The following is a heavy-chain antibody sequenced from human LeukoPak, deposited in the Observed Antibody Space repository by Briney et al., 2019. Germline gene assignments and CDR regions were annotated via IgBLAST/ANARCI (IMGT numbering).Heavy chain of an antibody. D-gene: IGHD6-13*01. CDR2: INHSGST. CDR1: GGSFSGYY. V-gene: IGHV4-34*01. CDR3: ARRGPYSSSWYWRFYMDV. J-gene: IGHJ6*03. Sequence: PSETLSLTCAVYGGSFSGYYWSWIRQPPGKGLEWIGEINHSGSTNYNPSLKSRVTISVDTSKNQFSLELSSVTAADTAVYYCARRGPYSSSWYWRFYMDVWGKGTTVTISS.